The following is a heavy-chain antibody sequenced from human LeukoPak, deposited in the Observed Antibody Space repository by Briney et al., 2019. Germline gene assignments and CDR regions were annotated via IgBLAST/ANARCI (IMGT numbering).Heavy chain of an antibody. CDR1: GYSLSSGYY. V-gene: IGHV4-38-2*02. CDR2: IYHSGST. Sequence: SETLSLTCTVSGYSLSSGYYRGWIRQPPGTGLEWLGSIYHSGSTYYNPSLKSRVNISVDTSKNQFSLKLSSVTAADTSVYYCARFYYGDFTFDYWGQGTLVSVSS. J-gene: IGHJ4*02. D-gene: IGHD4-17*01. CDR3: ARFYYGDFTFDY.